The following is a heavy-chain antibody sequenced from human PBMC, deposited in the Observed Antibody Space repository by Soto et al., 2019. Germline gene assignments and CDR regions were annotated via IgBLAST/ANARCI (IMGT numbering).Heavy chain of an antibody. J-gene: IGHJ6*02. Sequence: PGGSLRLSCAASGFTFSSYWMNWVRQAPGKGLEWVANIKQDGSEKYYVDSVKGRFTISRDNAKNSLYLQMNSLRAEDTAVYYCARDASYYSLWSGYYPSRNGMDVWGQGTTVTVSS. CDR1: GFTFSSYW. CDR2: IKQDGSEK. V-gene: IGHV3-7*01. CDR3: ARDASYYSLWSGYYPSRNGMDV. D-gene: IGHD3-3*01.